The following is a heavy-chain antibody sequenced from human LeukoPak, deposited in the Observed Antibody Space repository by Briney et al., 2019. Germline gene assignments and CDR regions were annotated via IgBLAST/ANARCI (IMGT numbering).Heavy chain of an antibody. D-gene: IGHD3-10*01. V-gene: IGHV3-53*01. CDR1: GFTFSSNY. Sequence: PGGSLRLSCAASGFTFSSNYMSWVRQAPGKGLEWVSVIYSGGSTYYSDAVKGRFTISRDNSRNTLYLQMNSLRAGDTAVYYCAKGGAVSSKSITMIRGTRRYNYYMDVWGKGTTVTISS. CDR3: AKGGAVSSKSITMIRGTRRYNYYMDV. J-gene: IGHJ6*03. CDR2: IYSGGST.